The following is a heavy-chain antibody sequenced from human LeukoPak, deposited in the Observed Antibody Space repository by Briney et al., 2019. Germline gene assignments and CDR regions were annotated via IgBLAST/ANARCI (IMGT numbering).Heavy chain of an antibody. V-gene: IGHV4-59*01. D-gene: IGHD3-3*01. CDR3: ARILRFYYFDY. CDR2: IYYSGST. Sequence: WIGYIYYSGSTNYNPSLKGRVTISVDTSKNQFSLKLSSVTAADTAVYYCARILRFYYFDYWGQGTLVTVSS. J-gene: IGHJ4*02.